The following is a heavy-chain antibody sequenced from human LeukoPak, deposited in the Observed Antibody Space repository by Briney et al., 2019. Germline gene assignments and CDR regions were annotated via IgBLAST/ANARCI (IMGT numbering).Heavy chain of an antibody. CDR1: GYSISSGYY. CDR3: AIKKWELRPFDY. D-gene: IGHD1-26*01. CDR2: IYHSGST. Sequence: SETLSLTCTVSGYSISSGYYWGWIRQPPGKGLEWIGSIYHSGSTYYNPSLKSRVTISVDTSKNQFSLKLSSVTAADTAVYYCAIKKWELRPFDYWGQGTLVTVSS. J-gene: IGHJ4*02. V-gene: IGHV4-38-2*02.